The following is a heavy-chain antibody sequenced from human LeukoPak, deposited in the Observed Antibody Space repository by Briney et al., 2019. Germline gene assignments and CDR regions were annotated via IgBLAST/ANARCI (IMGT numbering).Heavy chain of an antibody. Sequence: GASVKASCKTSGYSFTGYGMTWVRQAPGQGPEWMGWISGHNGKTDYAQKFEDRVTMTTDTTTSTAYMELRSLTPDDAAVYYCARPSYYDNSGYRLELWGQGTRVIVSS. CDR1: GYSFTGYG. J-gene: IGHJ4*02. V-gene: IGHV1-18*01. CDR2: ISGHNGKT. CDR3: ARPSYYDNSGYRLEL. D-gene: IGHD3-22*01.